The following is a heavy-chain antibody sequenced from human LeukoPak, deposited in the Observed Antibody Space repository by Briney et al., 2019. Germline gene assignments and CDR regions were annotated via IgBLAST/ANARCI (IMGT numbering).Heavy chain of an antibody. CDR1: GFTFSGNH. J-gene: IGHJ4*02. CDR3: AKVLLWFGEYDN. D-gene: IGHD3-10*01. V-gene: IGHV3-53*01. CDR2: IYNDGDT. Sequence: PGGSLRLSCVVSGFTFSGNHMNWVRQAPGKGLEWVSVIYNDGDTYYADSVKGRFTISRDNSKNTLYLQMNSLRAEDTAVYYCAKVLLWFGEYDNWGQGTLVTVSS.